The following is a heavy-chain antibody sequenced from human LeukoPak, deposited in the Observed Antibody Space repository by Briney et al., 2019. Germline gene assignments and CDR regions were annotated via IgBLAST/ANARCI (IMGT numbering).Heavy chain of an antibody. D-gene: IGHD4-4*01. CDR3: ARDTVRYANWFDP. J-gene: IGHJ5*02. V-gene: IGHV1-2*02. Sequence: ASVKVSCKASGYTFTGYYIHWMRQAPGQGLEWMGWINPNSGGTNYAQKFQGRVTMTRDTSISTAYMELSRLRSDDTAVYYCARDTVRYANWFDPWGQGTLVTVSS. CDR2: INPNSGGT. CDR1: GYTFTGYY.